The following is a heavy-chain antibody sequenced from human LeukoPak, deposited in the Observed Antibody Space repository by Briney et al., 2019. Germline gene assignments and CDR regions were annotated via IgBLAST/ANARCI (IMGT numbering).Heavy chain of an antibody. D-gene: IGHD6-19*01. V-gene: IGHV4-38-2*02. CDR2: IDHSGST. CDR1: GYSISSGYY. CDR3: ARDSALAQAVMFDY. J-gene: IGHJ4*02. Sequence: KSSETLSLTCTVSGYSISSGYYWGCIRQPPGKGLEWTGSIDHSGSTYYNPSLKSRITISVDTSKNQFSLKLSSVTAADTAVYYCARDSALAQAVMFDYWGQGTLVTVSS.